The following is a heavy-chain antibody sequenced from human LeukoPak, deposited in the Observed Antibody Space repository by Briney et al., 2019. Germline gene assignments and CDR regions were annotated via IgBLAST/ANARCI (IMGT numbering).Heavy chain of an antibody. CDR3: ASTIGWFRELFTSDY. D-gene: IGHD3-10*01. V-gene: IGHV3-23*01. Sequence: PGGSLRLSCAASGFTFSDFDMSWVRQAPGKGLEWVSAISGGGDRTYYADSVKGRFTIPRDNSKNTLYLQMNSLRAEDAAVYYCASTIGWFRELFTSDYWGQGTLVTVSS. CDR1: GFTFSDFD. J-gene: IGHJ4*02. CDR2: ISGGGDRT.